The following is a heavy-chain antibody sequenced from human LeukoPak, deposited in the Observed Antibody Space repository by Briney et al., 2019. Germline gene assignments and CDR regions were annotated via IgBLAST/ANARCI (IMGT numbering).Heavy chain of an antibody. CDR3: ASDRIVVVAAIQFDY. D-gene: IGHD2-15*01. Sequence: ASVNVSFKCSVYTFTSYSISWVRQPPGQGLEWMGWISAYNCNTNYAQKLPGRLSMTTDQSKSTAYMELRSLRSDDTAVYCCASDRIVVVAAIQFDYWGQGTLVTVSS. CDR1: VYTFTSYS. CDR2: ISAYNCNT. J-gene: IGHJ4*02. V-gene: IGHV1-18*01.